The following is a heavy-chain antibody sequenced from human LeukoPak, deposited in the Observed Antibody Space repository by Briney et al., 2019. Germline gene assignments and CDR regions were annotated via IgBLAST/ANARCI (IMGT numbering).Heavy chain of an antibody. CDR2: IYSGGST. CDR1: GFTVSSNY. V-gene: IGHV3-66*01. J-gene: IGHJ6*03. D-gene: IGHD5-24*01. Sequence: GGSLRLSCAASGFTVSSNYMSWVRQAPGKGLEWVSVIYSGGSTYYADSVKGRFTISRDNSKNTLYLQMNSLRAEDTAVYYCARDWVNYIRDGQDMDVWGKGTTVTISS. CDR3: ARDWVNYIRDGQDMDV.